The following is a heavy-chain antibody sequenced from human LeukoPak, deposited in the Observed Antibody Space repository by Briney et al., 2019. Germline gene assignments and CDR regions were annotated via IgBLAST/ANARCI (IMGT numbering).Heavy chain of an antibody. CDR2: IYHSGST. Sequence: SETLSLTCAVSGYSISSGYYWGWIRQPPGKGLEWIGGIYHSGSTYYNPSLKSRVTISVDTSKNQFSLKLSSVTAADTAVYYCARYGSGSLFDYWGQGTLVTVSS. J-gene: IGHJ4*02. CDR1: GYSISSGYY. V-gene: IGHV4-38-2*01. CDR3: ARYGSGSLFDY. D-gene: IGHD3-10*01.